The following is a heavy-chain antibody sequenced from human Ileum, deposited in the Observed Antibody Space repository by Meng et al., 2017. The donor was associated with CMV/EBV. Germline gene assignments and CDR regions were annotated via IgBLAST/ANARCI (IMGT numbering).Heavy chain of an antibody. V-gene: IGHV4-4*07. J-gene: IGHJ4*02. CDR2: IYSSGST. Sequence: ESGPGLVKPSDALPLTCTASGDSTSGFFWSWTRQPAGKGLEWLGRIYSSGSTFYNPSLESRVTMSIDTSKNQFSLRLASVTAADTAVYFCAKEQSIGIAVTGIFDFWGQGALVTVSS. CDR1: GDSTSGFF. CDR3: AKEQSIGIAVTGIFDF. D-gene: IGHD6-19*01.